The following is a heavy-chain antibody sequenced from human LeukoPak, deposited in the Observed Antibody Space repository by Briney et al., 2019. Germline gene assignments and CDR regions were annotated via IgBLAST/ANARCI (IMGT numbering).Heavy chain of an antibody. CDR2: FYVGGAT. CDR1: GFSVTNNY. D-gene: IGHD5-24*01. CDR3: ARGDGYNFFAY. J-gene: IGHJ4*02. V-gene: IGHV3-53*01. Sequence: PGGSLRLSCAVSGFSVTNNYMSWVRQAPGKGLEWVSVFYVGGATYYADSVKGRFTISRDNSENTLYLQMKSLRAEDTPVYYCARGDGYNFFAYWGEGTLVTVSS.